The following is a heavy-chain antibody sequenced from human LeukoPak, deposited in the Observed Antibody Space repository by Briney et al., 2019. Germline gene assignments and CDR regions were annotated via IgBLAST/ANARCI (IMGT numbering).Heavy chain of an antibody. J-gene: IGHJ6*03. CDR1: GFTFSSYA. CDR2: ISGSGGST. D-gene: IGHD2-15*01. CDR3: ARLGGYCSGGSCYSFDFYYYMDV. Sequence: GGSLRLSCAASGFTFSSYAMSWVRQAPGKGLEWVSAISGSGGSTYYADSVKGRFTISRDNSKNTLYLQMNSLRAEDTAVYYCARLGGYCSGGSCYSFDFYYYMDVWGKGTTVTVSS. V-gene: IGHV3-23*01.